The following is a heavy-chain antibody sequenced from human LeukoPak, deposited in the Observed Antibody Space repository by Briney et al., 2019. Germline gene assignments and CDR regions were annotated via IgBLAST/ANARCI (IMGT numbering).Heavy chain of an antibody. Sequence: GASVKVSCKGSGYTFTNYAVHWVRQAPGQRLEWLGWINPGNGDTKYSQNFQGRVTVTSDTSAATAYVELNSLTSEDTAVNYCARERWHCRVNCYSVYYYALDVWGQGTTVTVSS. V-gene: IGHV1-3*01. D-gene: IGHD2-15*01. CDR3: ARERWHCRVNCYSVYYYALDV. J-gene: IGHJ6*02. CDR1: GYTFTNYA. CDR2: INPGNGDT.